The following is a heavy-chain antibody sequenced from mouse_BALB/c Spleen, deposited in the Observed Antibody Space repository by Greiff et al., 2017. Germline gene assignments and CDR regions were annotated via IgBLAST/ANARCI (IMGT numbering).Heavy chain of an antibody. Sequence: QVQLKQSGPGLVAPSQSLSITCTVSGFSLTGDGVNWVRQPPGKGLEWLGMIWGDGSTDYNSALKSRLSLSKDNSKSQVFLKMNSLQTDDTARYYCARGWYDDGAWFAYWGQGTLVTVSA. J-gene: IGHJ3*01. CDR3: ARGWYDDGAWFAY. CDR1: GFSLTGDG. D-gene: IGHD2-14*01. V-gene: IGHV2-6-7*01. CDR2: IWGDGST.